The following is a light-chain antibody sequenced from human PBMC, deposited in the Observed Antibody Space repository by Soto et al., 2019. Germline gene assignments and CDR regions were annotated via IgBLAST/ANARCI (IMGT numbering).Light chain of an antibody. Sequence: EIQMTQSPSTLSASVGDRVPITCRASQSISSWLAWYQQKPGKAPKLLIYKASSLESGVPSRFSGSGSGTEFTLTISSLQPDDFATYYCQQYNSLFGPGTKVDIK. CDR2: KAS. CDR1: QSISSW. CDR3: QQYNSL. V-gene: IGKV1-5*03. J-gene: IGKJ3*01.